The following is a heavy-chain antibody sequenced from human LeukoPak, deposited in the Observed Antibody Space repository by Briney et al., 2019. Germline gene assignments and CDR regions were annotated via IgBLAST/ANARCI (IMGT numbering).Heavy chain of an antibody. CDR3: ARDGSGSYPLDY. J-gene: IGHJ4*02. D-gene: IGHD3-10*01. CDR1: GGTFSSYA. CDR2: IIPILGIA. V-gene: IGHV1-69*04. Sequence: SAKVSCKASGGTFSSYAISWVRQAPGQGLEWMGRIIPILGIANYAQKFQGRVTITADKSTSTAYMELSSLRSEDTAVYYCARDGSGSYPLDYWGQGTLVTVSS.